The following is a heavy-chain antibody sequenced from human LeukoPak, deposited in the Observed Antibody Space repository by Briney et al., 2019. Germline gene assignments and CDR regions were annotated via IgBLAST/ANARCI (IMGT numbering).Heavy chain of an antibody. CDR3: ARQAYSSGRYFPFDY. J-gene: IGHJ4*02. Sequence: PGRSLRLSCAASGFAFSTYGMHWVRQAPGKGLEWVAYIWYDGSSTYYADSVKGRFTISRDNPKNTLYLQVNSLRAEDTAVYYRARQAYSSGRYFPFDYWGQGTLVTVSS. CDR1: GFAFSTYG. D-gene: IGHD3-22*01. CDR2: IWYDGSST. V-gene: IGHV3-33*01.